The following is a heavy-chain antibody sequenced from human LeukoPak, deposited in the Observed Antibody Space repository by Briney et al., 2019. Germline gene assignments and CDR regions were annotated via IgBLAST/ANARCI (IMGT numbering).Heavy chain of an antibody. CDR1: GYTFTSYD. D-gene: IGHD6-6*01. CDR2: INPNSGGT. V-gene: IGHV1-2*02. CDR3: ARDLSIAARDNDY. J-gene: IGHJ4*02. Sequence: ASVKVSCKASGYTFTSYDINWVRQATGQGLEWMGWINPNSGGTNYAQKFQGRVTMTRDTSISTAYMELSRLRSDDTAVYYCARDLSIAARDNDYWGQGTLVTVSS.